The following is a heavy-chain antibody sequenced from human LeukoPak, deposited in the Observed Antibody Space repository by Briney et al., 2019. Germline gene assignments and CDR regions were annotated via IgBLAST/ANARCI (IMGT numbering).Heavy chain of an antibody. V-gene: IGHV5-51*01. Sequence: GESLKISFKGSGYRFTSYWIGWVRQMPGKGLEWMGIIYPGDSDTRYSPSFQGQVTISADKSISTAYLQWSSLKASDSAMYYCARQGSGWSYYYYYYMDVWGKGTTVTVSS. J-gene: IGHJ6*03. CDR1: GYRFTSYW. D-gene: IGHD6-19*01. CDR3: ARQGSGWSYYYYYYMDV. CDR2: IYPGDSDT.